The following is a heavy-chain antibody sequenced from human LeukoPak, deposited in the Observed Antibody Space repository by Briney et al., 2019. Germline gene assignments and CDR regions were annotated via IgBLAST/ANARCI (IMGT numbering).Heavy chain of an antibody. V-gene: IGHV3-7*01. Sequence: GRSLRLSCAASGFTFRNYWMSWVRQAPGKGLEWVANIEQVGSEKKYMDSVRGRFSISRDNAKNSLYLQVNGLTAEDTALYYCAREGSYLDAFDVWGRGTMVIVSS. CDR2: IEQVGSEK. J-gene: IGHJ3*01. CDR3: AREGSYLDAFDV. D-gene: IGHD3-10*01. CDR1: GFTFRNYW.